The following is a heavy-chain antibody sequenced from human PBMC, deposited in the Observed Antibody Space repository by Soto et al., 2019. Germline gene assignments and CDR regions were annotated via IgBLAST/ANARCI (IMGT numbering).Heavy chain of an antibody. D-gene: IGHD1-26*01. CDR2: IWYDGSQI. CDR3: VRDLLIGTYSEHFQY. J-gene: IGHJ1*01. CDR1: GFTFSRHA. V-gene: IGHV3-33*01. Sequence: QVQLVESGGGVVQPGRSLRLSCAASGFTFSRHAMHWVSQAPGKGLEWVALIWYDGSQIYYADSVKGRFTISRDNSKNTLYLQSNSLRAEDTAVYYCVRDLLIGTYSEHFQYWGQGTLVTVSS.